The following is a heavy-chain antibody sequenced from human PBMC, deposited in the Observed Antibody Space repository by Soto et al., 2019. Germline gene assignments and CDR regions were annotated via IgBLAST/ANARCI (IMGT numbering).Heavy chain of an antibody. J-gene: IGHJ6*02. Sequence: PSETLSLTCTVSGGSISSSSYYWGWIRQPPGKGLEWIGSIYYSGSTYYNPPLKSRVTISVDTSKNQFSLKLSSVTAADTAVYYCARPFWSGYYGGVNYYYGMDVWGQGTTVTVSS. D-gene: IGHD3-3*01. CDR3: ARPFWSGYYGGVNYYYGMDV. CDR2: IYYSGST. V-gene: IGHV4-39*01. CDR1: GGSISSSSYY.